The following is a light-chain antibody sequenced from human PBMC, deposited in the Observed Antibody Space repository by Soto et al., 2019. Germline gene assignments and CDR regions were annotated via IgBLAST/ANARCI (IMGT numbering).Light chain of an antibody. V-gene: IGKV3-15*01. CDR3: QQYHIWPPWT. Sequence: EIVMTQSPDTLSVSPGEGATLSCRVSHSIRSNLAWYQQRPGQAPRLLMYGASTRADGIPARFTGSGSGTAFTLTISSLQSVDFAVYYCQQYHIWPPWTSGQGTKVDIK. CDR2: GAS. CDR1: HSIRSN. J-gene: IGKJ1*01.